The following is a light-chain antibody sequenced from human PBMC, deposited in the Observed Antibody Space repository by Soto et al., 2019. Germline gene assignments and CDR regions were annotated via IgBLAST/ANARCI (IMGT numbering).Light chain of an antibody. J-gene: IGKJ1*01. V-gene: IGKV3-15*01. CDR2: GAS. Sequence: EVVMTQSPATLSVSPGERATLSCRASETVATNLAWYQQKPGQAPRLLISGASTRAAGISDRFRGSWSGTEFTLTISSLRSEDSAIYYCQQYFEWPPMTFGQGTKVDIK. CDR1: ETVATN. CDR3: QQYFEWPPMT.